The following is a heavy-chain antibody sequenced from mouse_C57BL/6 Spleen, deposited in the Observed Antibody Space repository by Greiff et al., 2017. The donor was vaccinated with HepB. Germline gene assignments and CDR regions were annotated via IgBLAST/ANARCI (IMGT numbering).Heavy chain of an antibody. CDR3: ARGGFDTTAYFDY. CDR2: ISGGGGNT. V-gene: IGHV5-9*01. Sequence: EVQGVESGGGLVKPGGSLKLSCAASGFTFSSYTMSWVRQTPEKRLEWVATISGGGGNTYYPDSVKGRVTISRDIAKNTLYLQMSRLRSEDTALYYGARGGFDTTAYFDYGGQGTTLTVSS. D-gene: IGHD1-2*01. J-gene: IGHJ2*01. CDR1: GFTFSSYT.